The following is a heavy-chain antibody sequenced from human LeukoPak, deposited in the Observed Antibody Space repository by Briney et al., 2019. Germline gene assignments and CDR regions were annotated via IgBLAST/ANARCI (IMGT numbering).Heavy chain of an antibody. D-gene: IGHD1-7*01. Sequence: GGSLRLSCAASGFTFSSYEMNWVRQAPGKGLEWVSYISSSGSTIYYADSVKGRFTISRDNAKNSLYLQMNRPRAEDTAVYYCARDLTGTTNREFDYWGQGTLVTVSS. V-gene: IGHV3-48*03. CDR2: ISSSGSTI. CDR1: GFTFSSYE. J-gene: IGHJ4*02. CDR3: ARDLTGTTNREFDY.